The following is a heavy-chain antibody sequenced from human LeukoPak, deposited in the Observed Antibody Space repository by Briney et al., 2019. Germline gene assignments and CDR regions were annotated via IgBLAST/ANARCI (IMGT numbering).Heavy chain of an antibody. CDR1: GGSTSRYH. CDR3: ARLPGIAAV. CDR2: IYYSGST. J-gene: IGHJ4*02. D-gene: IGHD6-13*01. Sequence: SETLSLTCTVSGGSTSRYHWSWIRQPPGKRLEWLGYIYYSGSTTYNPSLKSRLTMSVDTSKNQISLKLISLTAADTAVYNCARLPGIAAVWGQGILVTVSS. V-gene: IGHV4-59*08.